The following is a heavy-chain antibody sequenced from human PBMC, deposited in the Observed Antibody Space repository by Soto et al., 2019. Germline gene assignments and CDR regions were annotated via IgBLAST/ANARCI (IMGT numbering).Heavy chain of an antibody. CDR1: GFTFSSYW. CDR2: INSDGSST. Sequence: GGSLRLSCAASGFTFSSYWMHWVRQAPGKGLVWVSRINSDGSSTSYADSVKGRFTISRDNAKNTLYLQMNSLRAEDTAVYYCARDQQLVSYYYYYMDVWGKGTTVTVSS. CDR3: ARDQQLVSYYYYYMDV. J-gene: IGHJ6*03. D-gene: IGHD6-6*01. V-gene: IGHV3-74*01.